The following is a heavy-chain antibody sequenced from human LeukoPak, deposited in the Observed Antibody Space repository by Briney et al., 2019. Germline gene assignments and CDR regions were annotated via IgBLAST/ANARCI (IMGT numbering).Heavy chain of an antibody. CDR3: ARQAYGSHFDAFDI. Sequence: GESLKISCKGSGYSFTNYWIGWVRQMPGKGLEWMGIIYPGDSDTRYSPSFQGQVTISADKSISTAYLQWSSLKATDTAIYYCARQAYGSHFDAFDIWGQGTMVTVSS. V-gene: IGHV5-51*01. CDR1: GYSFTNYW. CDR2: IYPGDSDT. D-gene: IGHD3-22*01. J-gene: IGHJ3*02.